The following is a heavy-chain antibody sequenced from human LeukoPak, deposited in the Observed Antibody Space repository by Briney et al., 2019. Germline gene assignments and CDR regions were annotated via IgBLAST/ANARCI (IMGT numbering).Heavy chain of an antibody. CDR3: VKNLGGGADT. CDR1: GFTFDNYA. V-gene: IGHV3-23*01. Sequence: GGSLRLSCAASGFTFDNYAMNWVRQAPGKGLEWVSIITGSGNSRYYAESVEGRFTISRDNSKNTLFLQMNSLRPEDTAVYYCVKNLGGGADTRGQGALVTVSS. J-gene: IGHJ5*02. D-gene: IGHD3-10*01. CDR2: ITGSGNSR.